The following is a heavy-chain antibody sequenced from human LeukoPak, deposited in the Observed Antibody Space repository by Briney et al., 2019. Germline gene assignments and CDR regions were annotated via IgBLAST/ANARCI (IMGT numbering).Heavy chain of an antibody. CDR1: GGSISSYY. D-gene: IGHD3-22*01. V-gene: IGHV4-59*01. CDR2: IYYSGST. CDR3: ARIGYYYDSSGYYFGAFDI. J-gene: IGHJ3*02. Sequence: SETLSLTCTVSGGSISSYYWSWIRQPPGKGLEWSEYIYYSGSTNYNPSLKSRVTISVDTSKNQFSLKLSSVTAADTAVYYCARIGYYYDSSGYYFGAFDIWGQGTMVTVSS.